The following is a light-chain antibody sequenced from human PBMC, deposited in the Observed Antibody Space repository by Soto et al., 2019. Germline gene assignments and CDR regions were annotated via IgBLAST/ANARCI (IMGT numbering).Light chain of an antibody. CDR2: FNSDGSH. J-gene: IGLJ3*02. CDR3: QTWDTGPWV. CDR1: SGHSSYA. Sequence: QSVLTQSPSASASLGASVKLTCTLSSGHSSYAIAWHQQQPEKGPRYLMKFNSDGSHSKGDGIPDRFSGFSSGAEWYLTISSLQSEDEADYYCQTWDTGPWVFGGGTKLTVL. V-gene: IGLV4-69*01.